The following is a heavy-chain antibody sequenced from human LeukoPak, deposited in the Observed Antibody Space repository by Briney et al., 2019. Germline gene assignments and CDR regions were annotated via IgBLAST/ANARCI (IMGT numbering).Heavy chain of an antibody. J-gene: IGHJ3*02. V-gene: IGHV4-30-4*07. CDR1: GSSISSGSYS. CDR2: FFYTGNT. D-gene: IGHD1-1*01. Sequence: PSETLSLTCAVSGSSISSGSYSWGWIRQPPGKGLEWIGYFFYTGNTYYNASLKSRVTISVDTSKNQFSLKVSSVTAADTAVYYCTRGAGSTTSNDAFDIWGQGTMVTVSS. CDR3: TRGAGSTTSNDAFDI.